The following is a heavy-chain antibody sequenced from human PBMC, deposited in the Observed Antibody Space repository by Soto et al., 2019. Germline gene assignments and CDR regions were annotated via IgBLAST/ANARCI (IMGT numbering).Heavy chain of an antibody. CDR2: INPNSGGT. Sequence: ASVKVSCKASGYTFTGYYMHWVRQAPGQGLEWMGWINPNSGGTNYAQKFQGRVTMTRDTSISTAYMELSRLRSDDTAVDYCARDTFGRITIFGVVPSGGMEVWG. V-gene: IGHV1-2*02. CDR3: ARDTFGRITIFGVVPSGGMEV. J-gene: IGHJ6*02. D-gene: IGHD3-3*01. CDR1: GYTFTGYY.